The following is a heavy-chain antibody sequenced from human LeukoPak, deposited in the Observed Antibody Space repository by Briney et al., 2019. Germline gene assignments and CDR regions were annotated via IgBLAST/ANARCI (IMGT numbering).Heavy chain of an antibody. J-gene: IGHJ4*02. CDR3: ARDINSRYFDY. V-gene: IGHV3-33*01. Sequence: GGSLRLSCAASGFTFSNYGMHWVRQAPGKGLEWVTVIWYDENNKYYADSVKGRFTISRDNSKNTLYLQMNSLRAEDTALYYCARDINSRYFDYRGQGTPVTVSS. CDR2: IWYDENNK. D-gene: IGHD4-23*01. CDR1: GFTFSNYG.